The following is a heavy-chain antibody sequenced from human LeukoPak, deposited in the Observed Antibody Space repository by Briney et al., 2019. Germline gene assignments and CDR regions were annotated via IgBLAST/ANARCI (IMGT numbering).Heavy chain of an antibody. CDR3: AKGGSSGSSSDN. J-gene: IGHJ4*02. D-gene: IGHD3-22*01. Sequence: GGSLRLSCAASGFTFSTYAMSWVRQAPGKGLEWVSGIRGSGVSTYYADSVKGRFTISRDNSKNTLYLQMNSLRAEDTAVYHCAKGGSSGSSSDNWGQGTLVTVSS. V-gene: IGHV3-23*01. CDR1: GFTFSTYA. CDR2: IRGSGVST.